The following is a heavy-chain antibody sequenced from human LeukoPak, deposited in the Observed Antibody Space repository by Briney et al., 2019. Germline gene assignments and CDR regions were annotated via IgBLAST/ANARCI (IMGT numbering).Heavy chain of an antibody. CDR3: ARGSQLLSVQLTH. CDR1: GFTFSSYS. J-gene: IGHJ4*02. V-gene: IGHV3-21*01. CDR2: ISSSSSYI. D-gene: IGHD2-2*01. Sequence: PGGSLRLSCAASGFTFSSYSMNWVRQAPGKGLEWVSSISSSSSYIYYADSVKGRFTISRDNAKNSLYLQMNSLRAEDTAVYYCARGSQLLSVQLTHWGQGTLVTVSS.